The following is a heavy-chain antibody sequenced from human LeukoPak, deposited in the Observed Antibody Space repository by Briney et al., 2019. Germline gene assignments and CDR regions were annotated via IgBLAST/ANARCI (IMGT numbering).Heavy chain of an antibody. J-gene: IGHJ4*02. V-gene: IGHV1-24*01. CDR2: FDPEDGET. Sequence: ASVKVSCKVSGYTLTELSMHWVRQAPGKGLEWMGGFDPEDGETIYAQKFQGRVTMTRDTSTSTVYMELSSLRSEDTAVYYCARDDRRRYCSSTSCHVFDYWGQGTLVTVSS. CDR1: GYTLTELS. CDR3: ARDDRRRYCSSTSCHVFDY. D-gene: IGHD2-2*01.